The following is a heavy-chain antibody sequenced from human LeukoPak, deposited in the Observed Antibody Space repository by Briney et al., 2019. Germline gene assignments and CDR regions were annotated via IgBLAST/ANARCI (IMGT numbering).Heavy chain of an antibody. Sequence: PGRSLRLSCAASGFTFNNYGMNWVRQAPGKGLEWVAVIWYDGSNKYYADSVKGRFTISRDNSKNTLYLQMNSLRAEDTAVYYCARERGYCSGGSCYRNTLDYWGQGTLVTVSS. CDR2: IWYDGSNK. CDR1: GFTFNNYG. J-gene: IGHJ4*02. CDR3: ARERGYCSGGSCYRNTLDY. D-gene: IGHD2-15*01. V-gene: IGHV3-33*08.